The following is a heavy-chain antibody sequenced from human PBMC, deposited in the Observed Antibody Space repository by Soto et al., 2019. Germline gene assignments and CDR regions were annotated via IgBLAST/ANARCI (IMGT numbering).Heavy chain of an antibody. J-gene: IGHJ4*02. CDR1: GFTFSTYW. CDR3: AKRTSMSGNYYFDY. V-gene: IGHV3-74*01. Sequence: PGGSLRLSCAASGFTFSTYWMHWVRQAPGKGLVWVSRINSDGSSTYYADSVKGRFTISRDNAKNTLYLQMSSLRAEDTAVYYCAKRTSMSGNYYFDYWGQGTLVTVS. CDR2: INSDGSST. D-gene: IGHD3-10*01.